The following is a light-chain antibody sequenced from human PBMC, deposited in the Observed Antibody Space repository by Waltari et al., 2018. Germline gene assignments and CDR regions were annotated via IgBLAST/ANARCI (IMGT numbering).Light chain of an antibody. J-gene: IGKJ2*01. CDR2: GAS. CDR3: QQYNSWPPMYT. CDR1: QSVTSN. V-gene: IGKV3-15*01. Sequence: EIVVTQSPATLSVTPGERATLPCMASQSVTSNLAWYQHKPGQAPRLLIYGASTRATGIPARFSCSGSGTEFTLTISSLQSEDFAVYYCQQYNSWPPMYTFGQGTKLEIK.